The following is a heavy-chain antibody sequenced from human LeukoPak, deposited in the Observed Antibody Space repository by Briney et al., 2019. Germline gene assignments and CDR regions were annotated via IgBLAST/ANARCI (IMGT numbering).Heavy chain of an antibody. D-gene: IGHD1-26*01. V-gene: IGHV4-59*01. CDR1: GGSISSYY. Sequence: SETLSLTCTVSGGSISSYYWSWIRQPPGKGLEWIGYIYYSGSTNYNLSLKSRVTISVDTSKNQFSLKLSSVTAADTAVYYCARNSGSYSAFDYWGQGTLVTVSS. CDR3: ARNSGSYSAFDY. J-gene: IGHJ4*02. CDR2: IYYSGST.